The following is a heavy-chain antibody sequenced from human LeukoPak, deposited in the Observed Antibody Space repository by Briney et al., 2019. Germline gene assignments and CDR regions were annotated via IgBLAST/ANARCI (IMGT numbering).Heavy chain of an antibody. D-gene: IGHD3-22*01. J-gene: IGHJ4*02. CDR2: INPNSGGT. CDR1: GYTFTGYY. CDR3: ARAITMIVVVTKHYFDY. Sequence: ALVKVSCKASGYTFTGYYMHWVRQAPGQGLEWMGWINPNSGGTNYAQKFQGRVTMTRDTSISTAYMELSRLRSDDTAVYYCARAITMIVVVTKHYFDYWGQGTLVTVSS. V-gene: IGHV1-2*02.